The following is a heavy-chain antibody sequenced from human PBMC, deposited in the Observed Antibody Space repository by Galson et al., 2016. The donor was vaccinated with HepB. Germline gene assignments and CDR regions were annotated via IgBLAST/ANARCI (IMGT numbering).Heavy chain of an antibody. CDR2: FYYSGITFY. D-gene: IGHD3-10*01. CDR3: ARVAIGLWFGVNWFDL. CDR1: SDSINSSAYY. V-gene: IGHV4-39*07. J-gene: IGHJ5*02. Sequence: ETLSLTCTVSSDSINSSAYYWGWIRQSPDMGLEWIGNFYYSGITFYTFYNPSLKSRLTISVDTSKNQFSLKLSSVTAADTAVYYCARVAIGLWFGVNWFDLWGQGTLVTVSS.